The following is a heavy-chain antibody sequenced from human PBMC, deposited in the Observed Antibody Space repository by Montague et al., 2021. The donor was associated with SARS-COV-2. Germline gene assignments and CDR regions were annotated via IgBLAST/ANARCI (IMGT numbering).Heavy chain of an antibody. J-gene: IGHJ1*01. D-gene: IGHD2-21*01. CDR3: AGDRPLDSYDPNFQY. CDR1: GFTFSSYE. V-gene: IGHV3-48*03. Sequence: SLRLSCAASGFTFSSYEMNWVRQAPGKGLEWASYISSSGSLIYYADSVKGRFTISRDNAKNSLYLQMNSLRAEDTAVYYCAGDRPLDSYDPNFQYWGQGTLVTVSS. CDR2: ISSSGSLI.